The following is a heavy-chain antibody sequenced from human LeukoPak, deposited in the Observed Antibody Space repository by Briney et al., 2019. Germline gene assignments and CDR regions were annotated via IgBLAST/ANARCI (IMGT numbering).Heavy chain of an antibody. V-gene: IGHV4-34*01. Sequence: KPSETLSLTCAVYGGSFSGYYWSWIRHPPGKGRDWMGEINHSGSTNYNPSLKSRVSISIDTSKNQFSLKLSSVTAADTAVYYCASLVVVAATPNDAFDIWGQGTMVTVSS. CDR1: GGSFSGYY. D-gene: IGHD2-15*01. CDR3: ASLVVVAATPNDAFDI. J-gene: IGHJ3*02. CDR2: INHSGST.